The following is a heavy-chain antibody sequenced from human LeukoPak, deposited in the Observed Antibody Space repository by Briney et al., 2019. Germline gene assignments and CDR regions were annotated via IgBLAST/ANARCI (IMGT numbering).Heavy chain of an antibody. CDR1: GFTFSSYW. CDR2: IKQDGNEK. V-gene: IGHV3-7*01. D-gene: IGHD5-24*01. Sequence: GGSLRLSCAASGFTFSSYWMNWVRQAPGKGLEWVDNIKQDGNEKYYVDSVKGRFTISRDNAKNSLYLQMNSLRAEDTAVYYCARELLGHGYNSGDFDYWGQGTLVTVSS. CDR3: ARELLGHGYNSGDFDY. J-gene: IGHJ4*02.